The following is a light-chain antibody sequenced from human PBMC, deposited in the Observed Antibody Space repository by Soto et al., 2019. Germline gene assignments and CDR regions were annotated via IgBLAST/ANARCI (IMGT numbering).Light chain of an antibody. CDR1: QSVSSSY. CDR3: QQYGSSPRT. CDR2: GAS. J-gene: IGKJ2*01. Sequence: ENVLTQSTGTLSLSPGERATLSCRASQSVSSSYLAWYQQKPGQAPRLLIYGASSRATGIPDRFSGSGSGTDFTLTISRLEPEDFAVYYCQQYGSSPRTFGQGTKLEIK. V-gene: IGKV3-20*01.